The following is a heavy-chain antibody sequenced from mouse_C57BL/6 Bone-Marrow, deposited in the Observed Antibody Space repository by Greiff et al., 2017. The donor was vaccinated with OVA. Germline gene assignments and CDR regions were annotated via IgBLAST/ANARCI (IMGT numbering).Heavy chain of an antibody. CDR3: AMVYDGYYVGRAWFAY. CDR2: IHPSASDT. J-gene: IGHJ3*01. Sequence: QVQLQQPGAELVKPGASVKVSCKASGYTFTSYWMHWVKQRPGQGLEWIGRIHPSASDTNYNQKFKGKATLTVDKSSSTAYMQLRSLTSDDSAVYYGAMVYDGYYVGRAWFAYWGQGTLVTVSA. CDR1: GYTFTSYW. V-gene: IGHV1-74*01. D-gene: IGHD2-3*01.